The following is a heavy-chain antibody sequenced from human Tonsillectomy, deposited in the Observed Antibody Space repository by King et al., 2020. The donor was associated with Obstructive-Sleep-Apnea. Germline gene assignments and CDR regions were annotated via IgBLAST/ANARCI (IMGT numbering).Heavy chain of an antibody. CDR2: ISYDGSNK. CDR3: AVGEGGDCSGGSCYPGDVDY. V-gene: IGHV3-30*04. D-gene: IGHD2-15*01. CDR1: GFTFSSYA. Sequence: VQLVESGGGVVQPGRSLRLSCAASGFTFSSYAMHWVRQAPGKGLEWVAVISYDGSNKYYADSVKGRFTISRDNSKNTLYLQMNSLRAEDTAVYYCAVGEGGDCSGGSCYPGDVDYWGQGTRVTVSS. J-gene: IGHJ4*02.